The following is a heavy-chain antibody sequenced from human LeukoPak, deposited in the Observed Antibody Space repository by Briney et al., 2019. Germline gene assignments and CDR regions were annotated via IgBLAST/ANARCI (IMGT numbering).Heavy chain of an antibody. J-gene: IGHJ6*02. D-gene: IGHD6-19*01. V-gene: IGHV6-1*01. CDR2: TYYRSKWDN. CDR3: ARAGTSGWYALQDYHYGMDV. CDR1: GDSVSNNNVA. Sequence: SQTLSLTCAISGDSVSNNNVAWNCIRQSPSRGLEWLGSTYYRSKWDNDYAVSVKSRIPINPDTSKNQFSLQLNSVTPEDTAVYYCARAGTSGWYALQDYHYGMDVWGQGTTVTVSS.